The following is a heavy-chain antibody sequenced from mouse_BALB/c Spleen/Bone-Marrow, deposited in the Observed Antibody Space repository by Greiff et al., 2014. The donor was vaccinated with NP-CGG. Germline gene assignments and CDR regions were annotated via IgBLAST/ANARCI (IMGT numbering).Heavy chain of an antibody. J-gene: IGHJ4*01. CDR3: ARRIDKAMDY. CDR1: GYSITSDYA. CDR2: ISYSGST. V-gene: IGHV3-2*02. Sequence: DVQLQESGPGLVKPSQSLSLTCTVTGYSITSDYAWNWIRQFPGNKLEWMGYISYSGSTSYNSSLKSRISITRDTSKNQFFLQLNSMTNEGTAKYYGARRIDKAMDYWGQGTSVTVSS.